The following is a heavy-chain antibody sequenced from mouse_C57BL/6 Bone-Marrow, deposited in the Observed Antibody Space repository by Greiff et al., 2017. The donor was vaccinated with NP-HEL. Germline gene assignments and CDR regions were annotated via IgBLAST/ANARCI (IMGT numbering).Heavy chain of an antibody. CDR1: GFTFTDAY. CDR3: TTGGSSPYAMDY. J-gene: IGHJ4*01. Sequence: EVQLQQSGAELVRPGASVKLSCTASGFTFTDAYMQWVKQRPEQGLEWIGWIVPENGDTKSASKFQGKAPFTADTSSNTAYLQLSSLTCEDTAVYYCTTGGSSPYAMDYWGQGTSVTVSS. D-gene: IGHD1-1*01. CDR2: IVPENGDT. V-gene: IGHV14-4*01.